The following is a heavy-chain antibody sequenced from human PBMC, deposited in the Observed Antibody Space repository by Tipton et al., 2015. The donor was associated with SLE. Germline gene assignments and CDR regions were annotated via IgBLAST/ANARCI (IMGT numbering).Heavy chain of an antibody. CDR2: INHRGTT. D-gene: IGHD4-17*01. V-gene: IGHV4-34*01. CDR1: GGSFSGYY. Sequence: TLSLTCAVYGGSFSGYYWNWIRQPPGKGLEWIGEINHRGTTSYNPSLKSRVTISVDTSKNQFSLKLSSVTAADTAVYYCVYGDWLGLDYWGQGTLVTVSS. J-gene: IGHJ4*02. CDR3: VYGDWLGLDY.